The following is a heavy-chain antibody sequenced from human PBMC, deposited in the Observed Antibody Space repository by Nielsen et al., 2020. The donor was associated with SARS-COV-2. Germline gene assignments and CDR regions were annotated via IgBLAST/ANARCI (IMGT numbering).Heavy chain of an antibody. CDR1: GYTFTSYA. CDR3: ARVPTYYDILTGYYYDAFDI. D-gene: IGHD3-9*01. CDR2: INTNTGNP. J-gene: IGHJ3*02. Sequence: ASVKVSCKASGYTFTSYAMNWVRQAPGQGLEWMGWINTNTGNPTYAQGFTGRFVFSLDTSVSTAYLQISSLKAEDTAVYYCARVPTYYDILTGYYYDAFDIWGQGTMATVSS. V-gene: IGHV7-4-1*02.